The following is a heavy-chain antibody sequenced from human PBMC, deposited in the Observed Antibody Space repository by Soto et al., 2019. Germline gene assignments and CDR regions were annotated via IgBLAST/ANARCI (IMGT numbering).Heavy chain of an antibody. D-gene: IGHD3-10*01. CDR1: GYTFTSYY. V-gene: IGHV1-46*01. CDR3: ARGVGSGSYYNQYNWFDP. J-gene: IGHJ5*02. CDR2: INPSGGST. Sequence: ASMKVSCEASGYTFTSYYMHWVRQAPGQGLEWMGIINPSGGSTSYAQKLQGRVTMTTDTSTSTAYMELRSLRSDDTAVYYCARGVGSGSYYNQYNWFDPWGQGTLVTVSS.